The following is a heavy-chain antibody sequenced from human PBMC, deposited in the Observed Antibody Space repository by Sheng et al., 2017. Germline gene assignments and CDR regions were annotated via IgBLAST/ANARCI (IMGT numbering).Heavy chain of an antibody. Sequence: QVQLVQSGAEVKKPGASVKVSCKTSGFTFTSYGISWVRQAPGQGLEWMGWISAYSGDTNYAHKFQGRVTMTTDISTSTAYMELRSLMSDDTAIYYCARRLCGGDCARSRFDPWGQGTLVTVSS. CDR3: ARRLCGGDCARSRFDP. CDR2: ISAYSGDT. CDR1: GFTFTSYG. J-gene: IGHJ5*02. V-gene: IGHV1-18*01. D-gene: IGHD2-21*01.